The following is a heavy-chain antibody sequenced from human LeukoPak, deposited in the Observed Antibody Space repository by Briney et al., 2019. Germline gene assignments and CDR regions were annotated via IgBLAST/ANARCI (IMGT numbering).Heavy chain of an antibody. CDR2: INHSGST. CDR3: AGGDGDYVPYYFDY. D-gene: IGHD4-17*01. J-gene: IGHJ4*02. CDR1: GGSFSGYY. V-gene: IGHV4-34*01. Sequence: PSETLSPTCAVYGGSFSGYYWGWIRQPPGKGAEWIGEINHSGSTNYNPSLKSRVTISVDTSKNQFSLKLSSVTAADTAVYYCAGGDGDYVPYYFDYWGQGTLVTVSS.